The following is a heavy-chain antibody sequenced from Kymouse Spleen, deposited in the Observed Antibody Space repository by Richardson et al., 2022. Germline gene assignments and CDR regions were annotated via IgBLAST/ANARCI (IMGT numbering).Heavy chain of an antibody. CDR2: INHSGST. CDR1: GGSFSGYY. CDR3: ASSIAAAGTHFDY. Sequence: QVQLQQWGAGLLKPSETLSLTCAVYGGSFSGYYWSWIRQPPGKGLEWIGEINHSGSTNYNPSLKSRVTISVDTSKNQFSLKLSSVTAADTAVYYCASSIAAAGTHFDYWGQGTLVTVSS. V-gene: IGHV4-34*01. D-gene: IGHD6-13*01. J-gene: IGHJ4*02.